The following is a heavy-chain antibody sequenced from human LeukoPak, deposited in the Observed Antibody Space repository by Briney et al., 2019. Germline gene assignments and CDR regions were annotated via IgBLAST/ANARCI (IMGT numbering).Heavy chain of an antibody. J-gene: IGHJ6*03. CDR1: GFTFSSYS. CDR2: ISSSSSYI. V-gene: IGHV3-21*04. D-gene: IGHD2-15*01. CDR3: AKVWRSGGSWRLDRGYYMDV. Sequence: GGSLRLSCAASGFTFSSYSMDWVRQAPGKGLEWVSSISSSSSYIYYADSVKGRFTISRDNAKNSLYLQMNSLRAEDTAVYYCAKVWRSGGSWRLDRGYYMDVWGKGTTVTVSS.